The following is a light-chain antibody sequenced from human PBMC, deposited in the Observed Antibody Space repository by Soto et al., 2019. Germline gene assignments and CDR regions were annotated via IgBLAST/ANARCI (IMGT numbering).Light chain of an antibody. Sequence: EIVMTQSPATLSVSSGDRATLSCRASQSVSSNLAWYQQKPGQPPRLLIYGASTRATGIPARFSGSGSVTEFTLTISSLQSEDFAIYYCQQYDYWPVTFGQGTKV. CDR3: QQYDYWPVT. V-gene: IGKV3-15*01. J-gene: IGKJ1*01. CDR2: GAS. CDR1: QSVSSN.